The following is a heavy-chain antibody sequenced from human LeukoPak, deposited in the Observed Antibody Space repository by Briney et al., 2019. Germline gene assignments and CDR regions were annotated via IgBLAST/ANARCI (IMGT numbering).Heavy chain of an antibody. V-gene: IGHV3-21*01. J-gene: IGHJ4*02. Sequence: GGSLRLSCTASGFAFSGYSMNWIRQAPGKGLEWVSSFGTRSTSIYHAGSVKGRFAISRDNAKNSLYLQMNSLRAEDTAVYYCAREVSEGFDFWGQGTLVTVSS. D-gene: IGHD3-22*01. CDR3: AREVSEGFDF. CDR2: FGTRSTSI. CDR1: GFAFSGYS.